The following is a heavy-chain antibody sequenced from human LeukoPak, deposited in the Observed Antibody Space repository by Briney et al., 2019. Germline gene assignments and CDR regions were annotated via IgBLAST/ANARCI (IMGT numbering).Heavy chain of an antibody. Sequence: PGRSLRLSCAPSGFTFNSYTMHWVRQAPGKGLEWVAVISYDGSNKYYADSVKGRLTISRDNSKNTLYLQMNSLRVEDTAVYYCARGANYDSSGYLDYWGQGTLVTVSS. D-gene: IGHD3-22*01. J-gene: IGHJ4*02. CDR1: GFTFNSYT. V-gene: IGHV3-30-3*01. CDR2: ISYDGSNK. CDR3: ARGANYDSSGYLDY.